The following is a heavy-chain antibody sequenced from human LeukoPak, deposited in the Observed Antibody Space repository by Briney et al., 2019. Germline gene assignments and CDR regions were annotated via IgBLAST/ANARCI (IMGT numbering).Heavy chain of an antibody. CDR3: AIMHGYYDGSGYWVQ. CDR2: ITTSGATT. J-gene: IGHJ4*02. D-gene: IGHD3-22*01. V-gene: IGHV3-23*01. Sequence: PGGSLRLSCAASGFTFSGYGMSWVRQAPGKGLEWVSFITTSGATTSYADSVKGRFTISRDNPRNTLYMQMNSLRDEDTALYYCAIMHGYYDGSGYWVQWGQGTLVTVSS. CDR1: GFTFSGYG.